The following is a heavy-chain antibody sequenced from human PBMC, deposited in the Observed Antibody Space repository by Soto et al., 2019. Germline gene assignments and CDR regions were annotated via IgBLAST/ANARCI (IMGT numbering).Heavy chain of an antibody. V-gene: IGHV3-48*02. CDR3: ARDTQDDFWSGYYRGY. CDR1: GFTFSSYS. J-gene: IGHJ4*02. CDR2: ISSSSSSI. Sequence: GGSLRLSCAASGFTFSSYSMNWVRQAPGKGLEWVSYISSSSSSIYYADSVKGRFTISRDNAKNSLYLQMNSLRDEDTAVYYCARDTQDDFWSGYYRGYWGQGTLVTVS. D-gene: IGHD3-3*01.